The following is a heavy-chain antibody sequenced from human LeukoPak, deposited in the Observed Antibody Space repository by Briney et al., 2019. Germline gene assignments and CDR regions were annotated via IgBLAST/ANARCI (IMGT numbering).Heavy chain of an antibody. CDR1: AFNFSSYW. CDR3: GRGRPREYSGYVSDY. J-gene: IGHJ4*02. D-gene: IGHD5-12*01. Sequence: PGGSLRLSCAASAFNFSSYWMHWVRQAPGKGLVWISRINYDGTTTSYADSVKGRFTISRDNAKNTLYLQMNSLRAEDTAAFYCGRGRPREYSGYVSDYGVQGTPITDSS. V-gene: IGHV3-74*01. CDR2: INYDGTTT.